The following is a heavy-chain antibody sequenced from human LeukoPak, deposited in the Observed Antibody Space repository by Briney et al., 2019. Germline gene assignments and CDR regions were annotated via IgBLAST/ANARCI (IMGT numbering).Heavy chain of an antibody. V-gene: IGHV3-30*18. J-gene: IGHJ4*02. Sequence: TGGSLRLSCAASGFTFSSYGMHWVRQAPGKGLEWVAVISYDGSNEYYADSVKGRFTISRDNSKNTLYLQMNSLRAEDTAVYYCAKVSGSYVEDCYFDYWGQGTLVTVSS. D-gene: IGHD1-26*01. CDR1: GFTFSSYG. CDR3: AKVSGSYVEDCYFDY. CDR2: ISYDGSNE.